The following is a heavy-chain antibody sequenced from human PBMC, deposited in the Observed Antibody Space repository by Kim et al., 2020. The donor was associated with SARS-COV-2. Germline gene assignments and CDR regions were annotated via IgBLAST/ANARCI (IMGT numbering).Heavy chain of an antibody. Sequence: ASVKVSCKASGYTFTSHYMHWVRQAPGQGLEWMGVINPTGGGTTYAQKFQDRVTMTRDTSTNTVYMELSSLKSEDTAVYYCARDGGSGGALDYWGQGTLVTVSS. CDR1: GYTFTSHY. CDR2: INPTGGGT. V-gene: IGHV1-46*01. D-gene: IGHD3-10*01. CDR3: ARDGGSGGALDY. J-gene: IGHJ4*02.